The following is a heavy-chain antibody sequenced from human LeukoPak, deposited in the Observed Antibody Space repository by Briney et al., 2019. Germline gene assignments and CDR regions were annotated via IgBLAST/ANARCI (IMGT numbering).Heavy chain of an antibody. D-gene: IGHD6-19*01. CDR3: ARVRPYSSGWIFDY. CDR2: INPNSGGT. Sequence: ASVKVSCKASGYTFTGYYMHWVRQAPGQGLEWMGWINPNSGGTNYAPKFQGRVTMTRDTSISTVYMELSRLTSDDTALYYCARVRPYSSGWIFDYWGQGTLVTVSS. CDR1: GYTFTGYY. V-gene: IGHV1-2*02. J-gene: IGHJ4*02.